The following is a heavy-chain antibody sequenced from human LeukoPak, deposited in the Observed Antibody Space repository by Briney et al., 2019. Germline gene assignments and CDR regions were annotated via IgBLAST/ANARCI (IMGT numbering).Heavy chain of an antibody. Sequence: PGGSLRLSCAASGFTFSSYAMSWVRQAPGKGLEWVSAISGSGGSTYYADSVKGRFTISRDNSKNTLYLQMNSLRAEDTAVYYCAKDWRAVRGTSPFLWGQGTLVTVSS. V-gene: IGHV3-23*01. D-gene: IGHD3-10*01. J-gene: IGHJ4*02. CDR2: ISGSGGST. CDR1: GFTFSSYA. CDR3: AKDWRAVRGTSPFL.